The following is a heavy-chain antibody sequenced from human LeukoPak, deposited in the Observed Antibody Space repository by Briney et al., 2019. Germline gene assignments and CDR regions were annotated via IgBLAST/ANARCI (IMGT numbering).Heavy chain of an antibody. D-gene: IGHD4-23*01. J-gene: IGHJ6*02. V-gene: IGHV4-59*01. CDR3: ARVLRTVGLEGYYYYGMDV. CDR2: ISDSGST. CDR1: GGSMNNYY. Sequence: PSETLSLTCTVSGGSMNNYYWSWIRQAPGKGLEWIGYISDSGSTNYNPSLRSRVTISVDTSKNQFSLKLSSVTAADTALYYCARVLRTVGLEGYYYYGMDVWGQGTTVTVSS.